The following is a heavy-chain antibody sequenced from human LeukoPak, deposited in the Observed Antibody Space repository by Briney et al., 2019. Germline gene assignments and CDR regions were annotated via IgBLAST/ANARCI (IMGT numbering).Heavy chain of an antibody. Sequence: GASVKVSCKASGYTFTGYYMHWVRQAPGQGLEWMGWINPNSGGTNYAQKFQGRVTMTRDTSISTAYMELSRLRSDDTAVYYCARGFWSGSAHFDYWGQGTLVTVSS. J-gene: IGHJ4*02. CDR3: ARGFWSGSAHFDY. D-gene: IGHD3-3*01. V-gene: IGHV1-2*02. CDR1: GYTFTGYY. CDR2: INPNSGGT.